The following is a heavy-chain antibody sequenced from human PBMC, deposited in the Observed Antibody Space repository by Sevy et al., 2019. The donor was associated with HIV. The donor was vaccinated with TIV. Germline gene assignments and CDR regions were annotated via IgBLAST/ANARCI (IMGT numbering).Heavy chain of an antibody. D-gene: IGHD2-21*01. Sequence: GGSLRLSCAGYGFSFSGSDMHWVRQPTGKGLEWISSIGTLGDTFYADSVKGRFTISRDNSKSSLYLEMSSLSAGDTALYYCVRGLQTHCDRTACPLDHWGQGTLVTVSS. CDR3: VRGLQTHCDRTACPLDH. V-gene: IGHV3-13*01. CDR2: IGTLGDT. J-gene: IGHJ5*02. CDR1: GFSFSGSD.